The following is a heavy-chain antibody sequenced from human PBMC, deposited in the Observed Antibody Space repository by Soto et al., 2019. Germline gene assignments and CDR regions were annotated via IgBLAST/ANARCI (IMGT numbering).Heavy chain of an antibody. CDR2: IYSGGST. D-gene: IGHD3-10*01. J-gene: IGHJ4*02. CDR3: ARDPVYGSGSYEN. V-gene: IGHV3-53*01. Sequence: EVQLVESGGGLIQPGGSLRLSCAASGFTVSSNYMSWVRQAPGKGLEWVSVIYSGGSTYYADSVKGRFTISRDNSKNTLYLQMNSLRAEDTAVYYCARDPVYGSGSYENWGQGTLVTVSS. CDR1: GFTVSSNY.